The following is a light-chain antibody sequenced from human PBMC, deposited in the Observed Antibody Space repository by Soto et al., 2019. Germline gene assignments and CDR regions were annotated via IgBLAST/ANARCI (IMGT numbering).Light chain of an antibody. CDR3: AAWDDRLTDVR. Sequence: QSALTQPASVSGTPGQRVTISCSRGSSNIGSNIVSWYQLLPGTAPKLLISNNNQRPSGVPDRFSGSKSGTSASLAISGLQSEDEADYYCAAWDDRLTDVRFGGGTKLTVL. V-gene: IGLV1-44*01. CDR2: NNN. J-gene: IGLJ2*01. CDR1: SSNIGSNI.